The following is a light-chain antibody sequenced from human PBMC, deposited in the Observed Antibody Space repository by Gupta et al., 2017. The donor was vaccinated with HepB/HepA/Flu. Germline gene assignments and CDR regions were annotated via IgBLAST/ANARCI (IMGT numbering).Light chain of an antibody. CDR3: HQYNNWFWT. CDR1: QTIGNS. CDR2: RAA. V-gene: IGKV3-15*01. Sequence: EIVLTQSPATLSMSPGERVILTCRASQTIGNSIAWYQVKPGQAPRLLIYRAATRDTDVPARFSGSGSGTMFTLTISSLQSEDCALYYCHQYNNWFWTFGQGTKVEIK. J-gene: IGKJ1*01.